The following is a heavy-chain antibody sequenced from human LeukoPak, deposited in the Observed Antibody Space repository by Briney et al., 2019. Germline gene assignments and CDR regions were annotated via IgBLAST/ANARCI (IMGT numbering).Heavy chain of an antibody. CDR1: GGSISSYY. V-gene: IGHV4-4*07. CDR3: ARDRLGYCSGGSCYLGYYFDY. Sequence: SETLSLTCTVSGGSISSYYWSWIRQPAGKGLEWIGRIYTSGSTNYNPSLKSRVTMSVDMSKNQFSLKLSSVTAADTAVYYCARDRLGYCSGGSCYLGYYFDYWGQGTLVTVSS. D-gene: IGHD2-15*01. J-gene: IGHJ4*02. CDR2: IYTSGST.